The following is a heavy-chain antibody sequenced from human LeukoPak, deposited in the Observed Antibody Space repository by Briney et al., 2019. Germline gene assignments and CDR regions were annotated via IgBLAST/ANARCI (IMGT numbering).Heavy chain of an antibody. J-gene: IGHJ5*02. CDR1: GYTFTSYD. CDR3: ARDHSGNWFDP. D-gene: IGHD1-26*01. V-gene: IGHV1-18*01. Sequence: GASVKVSCKASGYTFTSYDISWVRQAPGQGLGWMGWISTYNGNTNYAQKLQGRVTVTTDTITTTAYMELRSLRSDDTAVYYCARDHSGNWFDPWGQGTLVTVSS. CDR2: ISTYNGNT.